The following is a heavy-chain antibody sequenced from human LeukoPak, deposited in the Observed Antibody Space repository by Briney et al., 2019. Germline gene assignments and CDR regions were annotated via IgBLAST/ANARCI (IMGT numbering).Heavy chain of an antibody. CDR2: IKQDGSEK. D-gene: IGHD3-22*01. J-gene: IGHJ4*02. CDR1: GFTFSSYG. V-gene: IGHV3-7*03. Sequence: PGGSLRLSCAASGFTFSSYGMSWVRQAPGKGLEWVANIKQDGSEKYYVDSVKGRFTISRDNAKNSLYLQMNSLRAEDTAVYYCARETYYYDSSGYYPDWGQGTLVTVSS. CDR3: ARETYYYDSSGYYPD.